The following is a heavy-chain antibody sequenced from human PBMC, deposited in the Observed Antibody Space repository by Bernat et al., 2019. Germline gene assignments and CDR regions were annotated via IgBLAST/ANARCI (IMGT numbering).Heavy chain of an antibody. J-gene: IGHJ6*02. D-gene: IGHD3-9*01. Sequence: EVQLVETGGGLIQPGGSLRLSCAASGFTVSSNYMSWVRQAPGKGLEWVSVIYSGGSTYYADSVKGRFTISRDNSKNTLYLQMNSLRAEDTAVYYCARDPTDYDILTASMENSAYGMDVWGQGTTVTVSS. CDR1: GFTVSSNY. CDR2: IYSGGST. V-gene: IGHV3-53*02. CDR3: ARDPTDYDILTASMENSAYGMDV.